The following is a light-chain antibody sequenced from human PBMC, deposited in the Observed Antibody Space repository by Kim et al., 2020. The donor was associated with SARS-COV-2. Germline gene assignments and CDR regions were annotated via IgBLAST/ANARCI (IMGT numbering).Light chain of an antibody. Sequence: LSPGERATLSCRASQSVSSSYLAWYQQKPGQAPRLLIYGASSRATGIPDRFSGSGSGTDFTLTISRLEPEDFAVYYCQQYGSTQTFGQGTKVDIK. J-gene: IGKJ1*01. CDR2: GAS. CDR1: QSVSSSY. CDR3: QQYGSTQT. V-gene: IGKV3-20*01.